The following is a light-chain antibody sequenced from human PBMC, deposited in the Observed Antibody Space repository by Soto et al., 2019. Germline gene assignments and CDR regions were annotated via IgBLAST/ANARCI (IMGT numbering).Light chain of an antibody. CDR2: KAS. V-gene: IGKV1-5*03. CDR1: QTISSW. Sequence: DIQMTQSPSTLSGSVGDRVTITCRASQTISSWLAWYQQKPGKAPKPLIYKASTLKSGVPSRFSGSGSGTEFTLTISSLQPEDFATYYCQQSYSTPWTFGQGTKVDIK. J-gene: IGKJ1*01. CDR3: QQSYSTPWT.